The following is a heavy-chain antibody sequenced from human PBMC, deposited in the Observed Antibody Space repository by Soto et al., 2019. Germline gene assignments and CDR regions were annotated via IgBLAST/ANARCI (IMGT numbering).Heavy chain of an antibody. V-gene: IGHV3-23*01. Sequence: EVQLLESGGGLVQPGGSLRLSCAASGFTFSSYAISWVRQAPGKGLEWVSTITYSGGRTYYADSLKGRFTISRDNSKNTLYLQMTSLRAEDTAVYYCAKDREWEATWGFFDCWGQGTLVTVSP. CDR1: GFTFSSYA. CDR2: ITYSGGRT. J-gene: IGHJ4*02. D-gene: IGHD1-26*01. CDR3: AKDREWEATWGFFDC.